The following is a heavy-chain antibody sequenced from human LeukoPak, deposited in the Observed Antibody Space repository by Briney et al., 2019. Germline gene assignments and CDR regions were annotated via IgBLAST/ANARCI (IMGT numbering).Heavy chain of an antibody. Sequence: SETLSLTCIVSGGSISSYYWSWIRQPAGKGLEWIGRIYTSGSTNYNPSLKSRVTMSVDTSKNQFSPKLSSVTAADTAVYYCARDYSSGWSRTLIWGQGTLVTVSS. J-gene: IGHJ4*02. CDR1: GGSISSYY. CDR3: ARDYSSGWSRTLI. V-gene: IGHV4-4*07. D-gene: IGHD6-19*01. CDR2: IYTSGST.